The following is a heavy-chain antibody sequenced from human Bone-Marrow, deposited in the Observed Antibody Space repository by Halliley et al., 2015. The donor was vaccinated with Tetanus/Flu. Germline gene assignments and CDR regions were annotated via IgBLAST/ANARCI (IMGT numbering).Heavy chain of an antibody. D-gene: IGHD3-22*01. V-gene: IGHV6-1*01. CDR2: SYYRSKWYS. CDR3: AANYYDSSGYYSTDY. CDR1: GDGVSSNSAA. Sequence: GLVKPSQTLSLTCAISGDGVSSNSAAWNWIRQSPSRGLEWLGRSYYRSKWYSDYAVSLKSRITLNPDTSKNQFSLQLNSVTPEDTAVYYCAANYYDSSGYYSTDYWGQGTLVTVSS. J-gene: IGHJ4*02.